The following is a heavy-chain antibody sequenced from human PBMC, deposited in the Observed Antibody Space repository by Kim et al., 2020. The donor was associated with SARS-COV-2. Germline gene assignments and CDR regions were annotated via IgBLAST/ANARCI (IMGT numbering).Heavy chain of an antibody. J-gene: IGHJ4*02. CDR2: IKQDGSEK. Sequence: GGSLRLSCAASGFTFSSYWMSWVRQAPGKGLEWVANIKQDGSEKYYVDSVKGRFTISRDNAKNSLYLQMNSLRAEDTAVYYCAREDTDSGYDFENYWGQGTLVTVSS. V-gene: IGHV3-7*01. CDR3: AREDTDSGYDFENY. CDR1: GFTFSSYW. D-gene: IGHD5-12*01.